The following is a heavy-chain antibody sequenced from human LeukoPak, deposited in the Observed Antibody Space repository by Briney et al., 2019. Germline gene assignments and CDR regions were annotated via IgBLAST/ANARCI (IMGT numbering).Heavy chain of an antibody. Sequence: GGSLRLSCAAPGFTFITYAMSWVRQAPGKGLEWVSAISGSGGSTYYADSVKGRFTISRDNSKNTLYLQMNSLRAEDTAVYYCTKDPYIVTAAGTALGYWGQGTLVTVSS. V-gene: IGHV3-23*01. CDR3: TKDPYIVTAAGTALGY. D-gene: IGHD6-13*01. CDR1: GFTFITYA. J-gene: IGHJ4*02. CDR2: ISGSGGST.